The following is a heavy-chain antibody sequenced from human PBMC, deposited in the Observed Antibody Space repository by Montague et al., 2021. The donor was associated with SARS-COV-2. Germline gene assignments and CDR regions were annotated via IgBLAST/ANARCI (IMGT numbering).Heavy chain of an antibody. CDR2: IYYSGST. Sequence: SETLSLTCTVSGGSISSGDSYWNWIRQPPGKGLEWIGYIYYSGSTNYXXXLKSRVTISVDTSKNQFSLKLSSVTAADTAVYYCARDSRTDFDWLFPDSGSYYYYMDVWGKGTTVTVSS. V-gene: IGHV4-61*08. J-gene: IGHJ6*03. CDR1: GGSISSGDSY. D-gene: IGHD3-9*01. CDR3: ARDSRTDFDWLFPDSGSYYYYMDV.